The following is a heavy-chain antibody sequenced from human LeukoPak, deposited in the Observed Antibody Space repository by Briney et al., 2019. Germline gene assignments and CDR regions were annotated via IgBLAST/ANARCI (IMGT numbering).Heavy chain of an antibody. CDR2: IYYSGST. J-gene: IGHJ4*02. CDR1: GGSISSSSYY. CDR3: ARAAQYYYDSSGYPQLFDY. Sequence: PSEALSLTCTVSGGSISSSSYYWGWIRQPPGKGLEWIGSIYYSGSTHYNPSLKSRVTISVDTSKNQFSLKLSSVTAADTAVYYCARAAQYYYDSSGYPQLFDYWGQGTLVTVSS. V-gene: IGHV4-39*07. D-gene: IGHD3-22*01.